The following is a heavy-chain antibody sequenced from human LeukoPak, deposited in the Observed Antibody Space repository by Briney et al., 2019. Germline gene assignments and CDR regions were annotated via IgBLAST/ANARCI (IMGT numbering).Heavy chain of an antibody. Sequence: ASVKVSCKASGYTFTGYYTHWVRQAPGQGLEWMGWTNPNSGGTNYAQKFQGRVTMTRDTSISTAYMELSRLTPDDTAVYYCAKDSSSWPARGDYFDYWGQGTLVTVSS. CDR3: AKDSSSWPARGDYFDY. CDR1: GYTFTGYY. V-gene: IGHV1-2*02. D-gene: IGHD6-13*01. J-gene: IGHJ4*02. CDR2: TNPNSGGT.